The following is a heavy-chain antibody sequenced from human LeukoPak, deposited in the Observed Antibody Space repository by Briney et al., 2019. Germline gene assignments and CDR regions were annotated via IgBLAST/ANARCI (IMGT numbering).Heavy chain of an antibody. CDR1: GGSISSYY. CDR2: IYTSGST. D-gene: IGHD6-13*01. V-gene: IGHV4-4*07. Sequence: PSETLSLTCTVSGGSISSYYWSWIRQPAGKGLEWIGRIYTSGSTNYNPSLKSRVTMSVDTSKNQFSLKLSSVTAADTAVYYCARDGPYSSSWYGGYNWFDPWGQGTLVTVSS. J-gene: IGHJ5*02. CDR3: ARDGPYSSSWYGGYNWFDP.